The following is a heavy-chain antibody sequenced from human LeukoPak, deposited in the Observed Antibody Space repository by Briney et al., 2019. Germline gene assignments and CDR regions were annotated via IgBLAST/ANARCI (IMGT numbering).Heavy chain of an antibody. Sequence: PGVSLRLSCAASGLTFSTFAMSWVRQAPGKGLEWVSDITGSGGSRNYADSVKGRFTISRDNSKNTLYLQMSSLRAEDTAVYYCAKLSGSGISHLDYYYGMDVWGQGTTVTVSS. J-gene: IGHJ6*02. V-gene: IGHV3-23*01. D-gene: IGHD1-26*01. CDR1: GLTFSTFA. CDR3: AKLSGSGISHLDYYYGMDV. CDR2: ITGSGGSR.